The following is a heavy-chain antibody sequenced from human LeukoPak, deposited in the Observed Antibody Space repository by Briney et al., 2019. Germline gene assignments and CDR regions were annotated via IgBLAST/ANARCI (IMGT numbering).Heavy chain of an antibody. J-gene: IGHJ4*02. CDR1: GFTFSSSG. V-gene: IGHV3-30*18. CDR3: AKRGGSYFDY. D-gene: IGHD1-26*01. Sequence: GGSLRLSCAASGFTFSSSGMHWVRQAPGKGLEWLAVISNDGSNKYYADSVKGRFTISRDNPKNTLYLEMNSLRAEDAAVYYCAKRGGSYFDYWGQGTLVTVSS. CDR2: ISNDGSNK.